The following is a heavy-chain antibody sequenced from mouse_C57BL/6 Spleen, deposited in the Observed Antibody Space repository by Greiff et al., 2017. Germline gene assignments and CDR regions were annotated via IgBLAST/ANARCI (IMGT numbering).Heavy chain of an antibody. J-gene: IGHJ4*01. Sequence: QVQLQQSGAELAKPGASVKLSCKASGYTFTSYWMHWVKQRPGQGLEWIGYINPSSGYTKYNQKFKDKATLTADKSSSTAYMQLSSLTYEDSAVYYCARSSSSYDYAMDYWGQGTSVTVSS. CDR1: GYTFTSYW. CDR3: ARSSSSYDYAMDY. CDR2: INPSSGYT. V-gene: IGHV1-7*01. D-gene: IGHD1-1*01.